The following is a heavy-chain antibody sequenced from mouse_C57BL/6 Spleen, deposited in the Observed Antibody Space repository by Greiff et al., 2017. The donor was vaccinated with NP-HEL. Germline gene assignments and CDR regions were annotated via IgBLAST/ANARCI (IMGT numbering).Heavy chain of an antibody. D-gene: IGHD2-3*01. CDR3: ATPAYDGYLYWYFDV. J-gene: IGHJ1*03. V-gene: IGHV14-3*01. CDR2: IDPANGNT. CDR1: GFNIKNTY. Sequence: EVQLQQSVAELVRPGASVKLSCTASGFNIKNTYMHWVKQRPEQGLEWIGRIDPANGNTKYVPKFQGKATITADTSSNTAYLQLSSLTSEDTAIYYCATPAYDGYLYWYFDVWGTGTTVTVSS.